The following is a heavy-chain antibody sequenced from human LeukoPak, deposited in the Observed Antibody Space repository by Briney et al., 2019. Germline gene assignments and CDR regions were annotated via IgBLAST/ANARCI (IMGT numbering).Heavy chain of an antibody. CDR3: ARDTGGSSKPKFDY. V-gene: IGHV1-18*01. CDR2: VSAYNGKT. CDR1: GGTFSSYA. D-gene: IGHD6-13*01. Sequence: ASVKVSCKASGGTFSSYAISWVRQAPGQGLEWMGWVSAYNGKTNYAQKLQGRVTMTTDTSTSTAYMELRSLRSDDTAVYYCARDTGGSSKPKFDYWGQGTLVTVSS. J-gene: IGHJ4*02.